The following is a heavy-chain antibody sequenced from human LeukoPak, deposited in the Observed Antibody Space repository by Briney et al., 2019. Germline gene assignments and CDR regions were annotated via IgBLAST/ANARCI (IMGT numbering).Heavy chain of an antibody. CDR3: AHRQYCSSTSCYGRSFDP. D-gene: IGHD2-2*01. V-gene: IGHV2-5*02. J-gene: IGHJ5*02. CDR1: GFSLSTSGVG. Sequence: SGPTLVKPTQTLTLTCTFSGFSLSTSGVGVGYIRQPPGKALEWPALIYWDDDKRYSPSLKSRLTITKDTSKNQVVLTMTNMDPVDKATYYCAHRQYCSSTSCYGRSFDPWGQGTLVTVSS. CDR2: IYWDDDK.